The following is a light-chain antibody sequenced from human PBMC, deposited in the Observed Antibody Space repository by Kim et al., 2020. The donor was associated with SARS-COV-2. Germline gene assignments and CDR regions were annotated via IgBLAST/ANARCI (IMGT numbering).Light chain of an antibody. CDR1: KLGDKY. V-gene: IGLV3-1*01. J-gene: IGLJ2*01. CDR3: QAWDSSTVV. CDR2: QDI. Sequence: SYELTQPPSVSVSPGQTASLTCSGDKLGDKYACWYQQKPGQSPVLVIYQDIKRPSGIPERFSGSNSGDTATLTISGTQAMDEADYYCQAWDSSTVVFGGG.